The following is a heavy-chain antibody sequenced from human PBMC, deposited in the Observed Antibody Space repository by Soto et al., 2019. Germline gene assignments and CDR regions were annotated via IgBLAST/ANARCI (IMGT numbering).Heavy chain of an antibody. CDR3: ARASNTSAYYIPYGLDV. V-gene: IGHV1-69*12. J-gene: IGHJ6*02. D-gene: IGHD3-22*01. Sequence: QVQLVQSGAEVKKPGSSVKVSCKTSGGTFSRNVISWVRQAPGQGLEWMGGIIPLSGTAIYAQQFQGRVAITADESTSTAYMELNSLRSEDAAVYYCARASNTSAYYIPYGLDVWGPGTTVTVSS. CDR1: GGTFSRNV. CDR2: IIPLSGTA.